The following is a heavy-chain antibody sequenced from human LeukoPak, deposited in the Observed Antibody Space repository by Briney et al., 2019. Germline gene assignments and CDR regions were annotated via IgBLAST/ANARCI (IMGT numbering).Heavy chain of an antibody. V-gene: IGHV3-53*01. D-gene: IGHD2-15*01. Sequence: GGSLRLSCAASGFSVSTNYMSWVRQAPGKGLEWVSIIYSDGSTYYADSVKGRFIISRDNSKNTLYLAMNSLGAEDTAVYYCAGTSVSMAAKEDYFDYWGQGTLVTVSS. CDR2: IYSDGST. CDR1: GFSVSTNY. J-gene: IGHJ4*02. CDR3: AGTSVSMAAKEDYFDY.